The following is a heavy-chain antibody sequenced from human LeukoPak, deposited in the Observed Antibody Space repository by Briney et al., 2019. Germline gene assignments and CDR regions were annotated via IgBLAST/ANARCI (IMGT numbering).Heavy chain of an antibody. D-gene: IGHD4-17*01. J-gene: IGHJ4*02. V-gene: IGHV3-33*01. CDR1: GFTFSSYG. CDR2: IWYDGSNK. Sequence: PGRSLRLSCAASGFTFSSYGMHWVRQAPGKGLEWVAVIWYDGSNKYYADSVKGRFTISRDNSKNTLYLQMNSLRAEDTAVYYCVTGLWALSGYDEATDDDPYGDYTLWGYWGQGTLVTVSS. CDR3: VTGLWALSGYDEATDDDPYGDYTLWGY.